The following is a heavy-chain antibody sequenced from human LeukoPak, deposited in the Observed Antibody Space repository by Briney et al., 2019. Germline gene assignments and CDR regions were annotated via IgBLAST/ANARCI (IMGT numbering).Heavy chain of an antibody. D-gene: IGHD6-13*01. J-gene: IGHJ4*02. V-gene: IGHV4-4*07. Sequence: SETLALPRPGSGCPLSSYYWGWVRQAAGKGLEWIERIYTSGSTNYNPSLKSRVTMSVDTSKNQFSLKLSSVTAADTAVYYCALLAAAGTVDYWGQGTLVTVSS. CDR1: GCPLSSYY. CDR2: IYTSGST. CDR3: ALLAAAGTVDY.